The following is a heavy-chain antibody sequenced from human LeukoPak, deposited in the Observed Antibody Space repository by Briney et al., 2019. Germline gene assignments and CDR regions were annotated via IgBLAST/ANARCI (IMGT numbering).Heavy chain of an antibody. CDR1: GYTHTELS. J-gene: IGHJ3*02. V-gene: IGHV1-24*01. CDR3: ATKMVNDSSGPRASHVFDI. D-gene: IGHD3-22*01. CDR2: FDPEDGET. Sequence: ASVKVSCKVSGYTHTELSMHWVRQAPGKGLEWMGGFDPEDGETIYAQKFQGRVTMTEDTSTDTAYMELSSLRSEDTAVYYCATKMVNDSSGPRASHVFDIWGQGTMVTVSS.